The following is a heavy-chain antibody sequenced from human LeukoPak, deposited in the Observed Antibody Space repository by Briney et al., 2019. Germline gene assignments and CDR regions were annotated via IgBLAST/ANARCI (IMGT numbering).Heavy chain of an antibody. CDR3: ARQECSGGSCYGSVRNWFDP. V-gene: IGHV1-2*02. CDR2: INPNSGGT. D-gene: IGHD2-15*01. J-gene: IGHJ5*02. CDR1: GYTFTGYY. Sequence: ASVKVSCKASGYTFTGYYMHWVRQAPGQGLEWMGWINPNSGGTNYAQKFQGRVTMTRDTSISTAYMGLSRLRSDDTAVYYCARQECSGGSCYGSVRNWFDPWGQGTLVTVSS.